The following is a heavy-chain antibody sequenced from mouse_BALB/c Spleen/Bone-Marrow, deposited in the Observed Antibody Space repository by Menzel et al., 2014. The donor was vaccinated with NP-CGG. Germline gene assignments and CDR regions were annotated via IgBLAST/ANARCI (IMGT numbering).Heavy chain of an antibody. Sequence: QVQLQQSGPELVRPGVSVKISCKGSGYTFTDYAMHWVKQSHAKSLEWIGVISTYNSNTNYNQKFKGKATMTVDKSSRTAYMELARLTSEDSAIYYCARGSSYSDYWGQGTTLTVSS. CDR2: ISTYNSNT. V-gene: IGHV1-67*01. CDR3: ARGSSYSDY. D-gene: IGHD1-1*01. J-gene: IGHJ2*01. CDR1: GYTFTDYA.